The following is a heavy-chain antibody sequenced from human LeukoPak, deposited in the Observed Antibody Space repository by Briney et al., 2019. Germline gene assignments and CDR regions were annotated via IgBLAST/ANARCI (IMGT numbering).Heavy chain of an antibody. CDR3: ARDHRDGYNYPY. D-gene: IGHD5-24*01. CDR1: GFTFSSYS. Sequence: GGSLRLSCAASGFTFSSYSMNWVRQAPGKGLEWVSSISSSSSSYIYYADSVKGRFTISRDNAKNSLYLQMNSLRAEDTAVYYCARDHRDGYNYPYWGQGTLVTVSS. J-gene: IGHJ4*02. CDR2: ISSSSSSYI. V-gene: IGHV3-21*01.